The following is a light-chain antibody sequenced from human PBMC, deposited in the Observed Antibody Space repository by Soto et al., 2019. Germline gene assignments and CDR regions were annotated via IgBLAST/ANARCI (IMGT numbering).Light chain of an antibody. J-gene: IGKJ5*01. CDR2: GAS. CDR3: QQYGNSPIT. CDR1: QSVNSNY. Sequence: DIVLTQSPGPLSLSPGDRVTLSCRASQSVNSNYLAWYQQKPGQAPRLLIYGASSRATGIPYRFSGSGSGTDFTLSISRLQPEDFAVYYCQQYGNSPITFGQGTRLEIK. V-gene: IGKV3-20*01.